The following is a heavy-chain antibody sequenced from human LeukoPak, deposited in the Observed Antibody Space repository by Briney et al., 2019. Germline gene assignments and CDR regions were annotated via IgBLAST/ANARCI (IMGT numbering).Heavy chain of an antibody. D-gene: IGHD3-16*02. Sequence: SETLSLTCTVSGYSISSGYYWGWIRQPPGKGLEWIGSIYHSGSTYYNPSLKSRVTISVDTSKNQFSLKLSSVTAADTAVYYCARQGFHYDYVWGSYRHPFDYWGQGTLVTVSS. V-gene: IGHV4-38-2*02. CDR1: GYSISSGYY. CDR3: ARQGFHYDYVWGSYRHPFDY. CDR2: IYHSGST. J-gene: IGHJ4*02.